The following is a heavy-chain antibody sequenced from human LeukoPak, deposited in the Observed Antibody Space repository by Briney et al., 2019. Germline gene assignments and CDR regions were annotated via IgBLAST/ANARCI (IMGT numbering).Heavy chain of an antibody. CDR3: ARDYHYGDYAYFDY. V-gene: IGHV4-4*07. D-gene: IGHD4-17*01. CDR2: IYTSGST. Sequence: SETLSLTCTVSGGSISSYYWSWIRQPAGKGLEWIARIYTSGSTNYNPSLKSRVTMSVDTSKNQSSLKLSSVPAADTAVYYCARDYHYGDYAYFDYWGQGTLVTVSS. CDR1: GGSISSYY. J-gene: IGHJ4*02.